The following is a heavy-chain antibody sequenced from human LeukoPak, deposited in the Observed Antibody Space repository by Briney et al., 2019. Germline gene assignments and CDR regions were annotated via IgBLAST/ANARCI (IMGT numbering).Heavy chain of an antibody. CDR3: AMGVYGEYVELYFDD. Sequence: ASVTVSCKASGYTFTSYGISWVRQAPGQGLEWMGWISAYNGNTNYAQKLQGRVTMTTDTSTSTAYMELRSLRSDDTAVYYCAMGVYGEYVELYFDDWGEGTPVTVYS. V-gene: IGHV1-18*01. D-gene: IGHD5/OR15-5a*01. CDR2: ISAYNGNT. CDR1: GYTFTSYG. J-gene: IGHJ4*02.